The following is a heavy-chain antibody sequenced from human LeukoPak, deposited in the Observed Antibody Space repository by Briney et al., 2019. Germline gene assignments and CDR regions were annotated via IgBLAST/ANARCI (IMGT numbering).Heavy chain of an antibody. V-gene: IGHV3-23*01. CDR1: GFTFSSYA. J-gene: IGHJ4*02. CDR2: ISGSDGST. Sequence: GGSLRLSCAASGFTFSSYAMSWVRQAPGKGLEWVSAISGSDGSTYYADSVKGRFTISRDNSKNTLYLQMNSLRAEDTAVYYCAKAVVTTLTEDAYFDYWGQGTLVTVSS. CDR3: AKAVVTTLTEDAYFDY. D-gene: IGHD2-21*02.